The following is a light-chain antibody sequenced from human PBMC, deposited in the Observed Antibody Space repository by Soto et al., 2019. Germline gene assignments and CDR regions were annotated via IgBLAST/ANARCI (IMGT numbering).Light chain of an antibody. CDR3: GSWDSSLSAYV. Sequence: QSVLTPPPSVSAAPGQNVTISCSGSSSNIGGNSVSWYQQLPGTAPKLLIYDDNKRPSGIPDRFSGSKSGTSATLGITGFQTGDEADYYCGSWDSSLSAYVFGTGTKVTVL. CDR1: SSNIGGNS. V-gene: IGLV1-51*01. CDR2: DDN. J-gene: IGLJ1*01.